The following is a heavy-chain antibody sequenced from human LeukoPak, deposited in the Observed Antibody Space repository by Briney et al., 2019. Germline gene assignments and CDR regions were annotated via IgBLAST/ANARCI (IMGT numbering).Heavy chain of an antibody. D-gene: IGHD5-24*01. CDR1: GGSISSSSW. Sequence: PSGTLSLTCAVPGGSISSSSWWSWVRQPPGKGLEWIGEIYHSGSTNYNPSLKSRVTISVDKSKNQFSLKLSSVSAADTAVYCCARGGGYNPYFDYWGQGTLVTASS. J-gene: IGHJ4*02. V-gene: IGHV4-4*01. CDR2: IYHSGST. CDR3: ARGGGYNPYFDY.